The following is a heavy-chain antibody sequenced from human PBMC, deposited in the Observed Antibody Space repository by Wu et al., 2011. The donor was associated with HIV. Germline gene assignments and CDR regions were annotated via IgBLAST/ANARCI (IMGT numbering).Heavy chain of an antibody. Sequence: QVQLVQSGAEVKKPGASVKVSCKASGYTFTDYYMHWVRQGPGQGFGWMGWINPKSGGTNYAQKFQGRVTMTRDTSISTAYMELSRLRSDDTAVYYCARDKRGXSGWYEYFDLW. D-gene: IGHD6-19*01. V-gene: IGHV1-2*02. CDR3: ARDKRGXSGWYEYFDL. CDR2: INPKSGGT. J-gene: IGHJ2*01. CDR1: GYTFTDYY.